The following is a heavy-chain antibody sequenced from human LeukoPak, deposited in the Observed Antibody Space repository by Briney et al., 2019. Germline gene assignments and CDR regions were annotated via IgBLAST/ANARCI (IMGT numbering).Heavy chain of an antibody. CDR3: ARDYYDSSGYYYYYYGMDV. J-gene: IGHJ6*02. D-gene: IGHD3-22*01. CDR2: ISYDGSNK. CDR1: GFTFSSYA. Sequence: GGSLRLSCAASGFTFSSYAMHWVRQAPGKGLEWVAVISYDGSNKYYADSVKGRFTISRDNSKNTLYLQMNSLRAEDTAVYYCARDYYDSSGYYYYYYGMDVWGQGTTVTVPS. V-gene: IGHV3-30-3*01.